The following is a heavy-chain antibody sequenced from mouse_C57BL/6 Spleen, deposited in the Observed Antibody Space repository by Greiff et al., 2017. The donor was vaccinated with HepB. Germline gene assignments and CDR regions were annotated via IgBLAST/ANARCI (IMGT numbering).Heavy chain of an antibody. J-gene: IGHJ3*01. V-gene: IGHV1-26*01. CDR2: INPNNGGT. D-gene: IGHD1-1*01. CDR3: ARDYGSWFAY. Sequence: VQLQQSGPELVKPGASVKISCKASGYTFTDYYMNSVKQSHGKSLEWIGDINPNNGGTSYNQKFKGKATLTVDKSSSTAYMELRSLTSEDSAVYYCARDYGSWFAYWGQGTLVTVSA. CDR1: GYTFTDYY.